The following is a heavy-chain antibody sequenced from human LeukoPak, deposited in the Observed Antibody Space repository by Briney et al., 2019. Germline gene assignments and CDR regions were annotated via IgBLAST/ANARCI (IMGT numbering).Heavy chain of an antibody. Sequence: SETLSLTCSVSGGPMSRHYWSWIRQPPGKGLEWIGYIYYNGKTYYKPSLRSRVTMSIDTSKSLFSLKLTSVTAADTAVYSCARLLDNDASGDPDTFDMWGQGTVVTVSS. V-gene: IGHV4-59*11. D-gene: IGHD3-22*01. J-gene: IGHJ3*02. CDR2: IYYNGKT. CDR1: GGPMSRHY. CDR3: ARLLDNDASGDPDTFDM.